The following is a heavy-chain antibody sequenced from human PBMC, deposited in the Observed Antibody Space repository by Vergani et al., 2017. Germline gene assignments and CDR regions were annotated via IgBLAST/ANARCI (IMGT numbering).Heavy chain of an antibody. CDR2: IDPSDSYT. V-gene: IGHV5-10-1*03. CDR1: GYSFTSYW. J-gene: IGHJ6*02. Sequence: EVQLVQSGAEVKKPGESLRISCKGSGYSFTSYWISWVRQMPGKGLEWMGRIDPSDSYTNYSPSFQGHVTISADKSISTAYLQWSSLKASDTAMYYCARPVYSSSWGADYYYGMDVWGQGTTVTVSS. D-gene: IGHD6-13*01. CDR3: ARPVYSSSWGADYYYGMDV.